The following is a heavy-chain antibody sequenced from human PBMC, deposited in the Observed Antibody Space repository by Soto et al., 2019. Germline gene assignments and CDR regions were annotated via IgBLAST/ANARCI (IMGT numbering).Heavy chain of an antibody. CDR3: ARTCSGGTCSFDY. J-gene: IGHJ4*02. CDR1: GFTVSSNY. D-gene: IGHD2-15*01. V-gene: IGHV3-66*01. Sequence: GGSLRLSCAASGFTVSSNYMSWVRQAPGKGLEWVSVIYSGGSTYYTDSVKGRFTISRDNSENTLYLQMNSLRAEDTAVYYCARTCSGGTCSFDYWGQGTLVTVSS. CDR2: IYSGGST.